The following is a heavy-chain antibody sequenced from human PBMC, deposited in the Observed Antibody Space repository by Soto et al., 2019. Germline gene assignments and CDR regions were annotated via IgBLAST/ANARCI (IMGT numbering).Heavy chain of an antibody. V-gene: IGHV3-72*01. CDR3: GGDRYGLAV. J-gene: IGHJ6*02. CDR1: GLSLIDHS. Sequence: EVQLLNSGGGLVQPGGSLRLSCVASGLSLIDHSFTWFAQAPGKGLEWVARIKNKRNTNTAEYAASVKGRFTSSRDDSETSVYLQMDSLKSEDTAVYYCGGDRYGLAVWGQGTTVTVSS. CDR2: IKNKRNTNTA.